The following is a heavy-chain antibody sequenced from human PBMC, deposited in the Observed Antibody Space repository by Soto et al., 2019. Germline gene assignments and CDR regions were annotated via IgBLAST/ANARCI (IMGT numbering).Heavy chain of an antibody. V-gene: IGHV4-59*08. J-gene: IGHJ5*02. CDR2: IYYSGST. CDR3: ARSVFP. Sequence: SETLSLTCTVSGGTINSWYWSWIRQPPGKGLEWIGYIYYSGSTNCNPSLKSRVTISVDTSKNQFSLKLSSVTAADTAVYYCARSVFPWGQGTLVTVSS. CDR1: GGTINSWY.